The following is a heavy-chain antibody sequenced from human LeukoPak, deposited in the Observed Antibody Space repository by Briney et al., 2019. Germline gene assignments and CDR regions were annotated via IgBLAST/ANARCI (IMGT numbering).Heavy chain of an antibody. Sequence: SETLSLTCTVSGGSISSGDYYWRWLRQPPGTGLEWIGYIYYSGSTYYNPSLKSRVTISVDTSKNQFSLKLSSVTAADTAVYYCAREADRMVIYWGQGTLVTVSS. CDR2: IYYSGST. CDR3: AREADRMVIY. V-gene: IGHV4-30-4*08. CDR1: GGSISSGDYY. D-gene: IGHD3-22*01. J-gene: IGHJ4*02.